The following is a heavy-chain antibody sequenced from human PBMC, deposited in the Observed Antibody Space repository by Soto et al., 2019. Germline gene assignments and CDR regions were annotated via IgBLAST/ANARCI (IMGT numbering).Heavy chain of an antibody. Sequence: LRLSCAATGFTFSSYAMSWVRQAPGKGLEWVSVISGSGGGTYCADSVKGRFTISRDNSKNTLYLQMNSLRVEDTAIYYCAFTSYYDSSGYYSFGYWGQGTLVTVSS. V-gene: IGHV3-23*01. J-gene: IGHJ4*02. CDR1: GFTFSSYA. CDR2: ISGSGGGT. D-gene: IGHD3-22*01. CDR3: AFTSYYDSSGYYSFGY.